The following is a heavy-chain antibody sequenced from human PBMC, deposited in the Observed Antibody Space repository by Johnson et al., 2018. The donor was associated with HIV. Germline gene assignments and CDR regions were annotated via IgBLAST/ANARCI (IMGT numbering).Heavy chain of an antibody. CDR3: ARDPGPQWELEATDAFEI. D-gene: IGHD1-26*01. J-gene: IGHJ3*02. Sequence: EVQLVESGGGLVQPGGSLRLSCAASGFTFSSYWMHWVRQAPGKGLVWVSRINSDGSSTSYADSVKGRFTISRDNAKNTLYLQMNSLRAEDTAVYYCARDPGPQWELEATDAFEIWGQGTMVTVSS. CDR1: GFTFSSYW. CDR2: INSDGSST. V-gene: IGHV3-74*01.